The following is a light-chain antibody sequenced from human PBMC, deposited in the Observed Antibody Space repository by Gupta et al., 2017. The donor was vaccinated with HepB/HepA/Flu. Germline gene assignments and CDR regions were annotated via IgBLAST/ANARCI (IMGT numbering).Light chain of an antibody. J-gene: IGKJ5*01. CDR3: QQDNNWLIT. Sequence: IVMTQSPATLSVSPGERATLSCRTSQSVSNNLAWYQQKPGQAPRLLIYGASTRTTGIPARFSGDGSGTQFTLTISSLQSEDFAVYYCQQDNNWLITFGQGTLLEIK. V-gene: IGKV3-15*01. CDR1: QSVSNN. CDR2: GAS.